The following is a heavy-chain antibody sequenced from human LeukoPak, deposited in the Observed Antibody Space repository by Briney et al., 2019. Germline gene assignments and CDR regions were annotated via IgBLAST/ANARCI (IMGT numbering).Heavy chain of an antibody. J-gene: IGHJ3*02. D-gene: IGHD3-22*01. CDR1: GYKFTRCW. V-gene: IGHV5-51*01. CDR3: ARQRSTAYYDSSGLPYDAFDI. Sequence: GESLKISCKDSGYKFTRCWIGWVRQMPGKGLEWMGIIYPGDSDTRYSPSFQGQVTISADKSISTAYLQWSSLKASDTAMYYCARQRSTAYYDSSGLPYDAFDIWGQGTMVTVS. CDR2: IYPGDSDT.